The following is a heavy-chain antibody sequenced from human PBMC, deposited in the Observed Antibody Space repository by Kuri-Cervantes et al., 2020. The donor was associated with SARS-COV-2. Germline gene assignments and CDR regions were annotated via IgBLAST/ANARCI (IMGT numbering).Heavy chain of an antibody. J-gene: IGHJ5*02. V-gene: IGHV4-34*01. CDR3: ARLGGYRSGYNWFDP. CDR1: GFTFSSYW. Sequence: ESLKISCAASGFTFSSYWMHWVRQSPGKGLEWIGEVNHNGGANYNPSLRSRVTISVDTSKTQFSLSLSSVTAADTAVYYCARLGGYRSGYNWFDPWGQGTLVTVSS. CDR2: VNHNGGA. D-gene: IGHD5-18*01.